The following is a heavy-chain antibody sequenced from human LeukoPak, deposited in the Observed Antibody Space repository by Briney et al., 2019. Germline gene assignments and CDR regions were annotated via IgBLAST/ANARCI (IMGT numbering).Heavy chain of an antibody. V-gene: IGHV4-34*01. CDR2: INHSGST. CDR1: GGSFSGYY. CDR3: ARDSKDYYDSSGYPPDDAFDI. D-gene: IGHD3-22*01. Sequence: PSETLSLTCAVYGGSFSGYYWSWIRQPPGKGLEWIGEINHSGSTNYNPSLKIRVTISVDTSKNQFSLKLSSVTAADTAVYYCARDSKDYYDSSGYPPDDAFDIWGQGTMVTVSS. J-gene: IGHJ3*02.